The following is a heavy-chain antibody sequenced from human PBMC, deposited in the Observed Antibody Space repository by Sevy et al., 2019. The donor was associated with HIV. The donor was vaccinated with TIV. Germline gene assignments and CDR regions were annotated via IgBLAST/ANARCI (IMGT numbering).Heavy chain of an antibody. V-gene: IGHV3-21*01. D-gene: IGHD2-2*02. CDR1: GFTFSTYT. J-gene: IGHJ4*02. CDR2: ISSSSSYI. CDR3: ARAAYYCSTTSCYIDY. Sequence: GGSLRFSCAASGFTFSTYTMNWVRQAPGKGLEWVSSISSSSSYIYYADSVKGRFTISRDNAKNSLYRQMNSLRVEDTAVYYCARAAYYCSTTSCYIDYWGQGTLVTVSS.